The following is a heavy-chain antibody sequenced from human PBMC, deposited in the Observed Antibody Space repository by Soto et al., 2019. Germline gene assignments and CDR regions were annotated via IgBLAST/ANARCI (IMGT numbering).Heavy chain of an antibody. CDR1: GGSLSGYY. Sequence: QVQLQQRGAGLLKPSETLSLTCAVYGGSLSGYYWSWIRQPPGKALGWIGEFNHSGDTNYNPSLKSRVSISADTSKNEVFLNLSSVTAADMAMYYCARHHVRGRTIAGAAEFWGQGTLVTVSS. J-gene: IGHJ4*02. CDR3: ARHHVRGRTIAGAAEF. CDR2: FNHSGDT. V-gene: IGHV4-34*01. D-gene: IGHD1-26*01.